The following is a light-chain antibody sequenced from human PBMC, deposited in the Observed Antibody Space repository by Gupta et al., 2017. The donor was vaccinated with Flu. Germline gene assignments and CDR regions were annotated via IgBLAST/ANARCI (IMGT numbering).Light chain of an antibody. J-gene: IGKJ4*01. CDR3: QQYSLAPLT. CDR2: WAS. V-gene: IGKV4-1*01. Sequence: DLVMTQSPDSLAVSLGERATINCKSSQSVLYSSTNNNYLAWFQQKPGQPPKLLIYWASTRESGVPDRFSGSGSGTDFTLTISSLQAEDVAVYYCQQYSLAPLTFGGGTKVEI. CDR1: QSVLYSSTNNNY.